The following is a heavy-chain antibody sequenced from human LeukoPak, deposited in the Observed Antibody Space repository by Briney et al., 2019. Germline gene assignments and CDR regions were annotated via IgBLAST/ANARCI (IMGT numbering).Heavy chain of an antibody. CDR2: MNPNSGNT. Sequence: AAVKVSCKASGYTFTSYDINWVRQATGQGLEWMGWMNPNSGNTGYAQKFQGRVTITRNTSISTAYMELTSLSSDDTAVHYCARPLQSKQYFDWLLTSPGGNFDYWGQGTLVTVSS. J-gene: IGHJ4*02. CDR3: ARPLQSKQYFDWLLTSPGGNFDY. V-gene: IGHV1-8*01. D-gene: IGHD3-9*01. CDR1: GYTFTSYD.